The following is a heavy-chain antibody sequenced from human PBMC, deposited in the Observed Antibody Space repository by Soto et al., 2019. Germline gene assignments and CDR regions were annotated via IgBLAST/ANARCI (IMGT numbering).Heavy chain of an antibody. D-gene: IGHD2-21*01. CDR3: ARAQIRLVAFDP. CDR2: IYYSGST. CDR1: GGSISSYY. J-gene: IGHJ5*02. Sequence: QVQLQESGPGLVKPSETLSLTCTVSGGSISSYYWSWIRQPPGKGLEWIGYIYYSGSTNYNPSLKSRVTISVDTSKNQFSLKLSSVTAADTAVYYCARAQIRLVAFDPWGQGTLVTVSS. V-gene: IGHV4-59*01.